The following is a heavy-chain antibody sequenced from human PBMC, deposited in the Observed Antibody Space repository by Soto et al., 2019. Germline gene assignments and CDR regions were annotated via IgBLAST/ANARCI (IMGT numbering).Heavy chain of an antibody. Sequence: QVQLVESGGGVVQPGRSLRLSCAASGFTFSSYGMHWVRQAPGKGLGWVAVIWYDGSNKYYADSVKGRFTISRDNSKNTLYLQMNSLGAEDTAVCYWAREVVTMTGGFDYWGQGTLVTVSS. J-gene: IGHJ4*02. CDR2: IWYDGSNK. CDR1: GFTFSSYG. CDR3: AREVVTMTGGFDY. D-gene: IGHD3-22*01. V-gene: IGHV3-33*01.